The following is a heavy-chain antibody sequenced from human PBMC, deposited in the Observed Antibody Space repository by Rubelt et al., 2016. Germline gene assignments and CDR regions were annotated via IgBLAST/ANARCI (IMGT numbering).Heavy chain of an antibody. CDR3: ARTCGGDCYPYNWFDP. CDR1: GGSIRSSSYY. V-gene: IGHV4-39*01. Sequence: QLQLQESGPGLVKPSETLSLTCTVSGGSIRSSSYYWGWIRQPPGKGLEWIGSIYYSGSTYYNPSLRSLGTVSVKTSKNQFSRKWSSVTDADTAEYYCARTCGGDCYPYNWFDPWAREPWSPSPQ. J-gene: IGHJ5*02. D-gene: IGHD2-21*01. CDR2: IYYSGST.